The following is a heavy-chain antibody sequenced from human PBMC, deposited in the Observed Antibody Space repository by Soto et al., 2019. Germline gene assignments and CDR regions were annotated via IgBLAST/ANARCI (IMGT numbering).Heavy chain of an antibody. D-gene: IGHD3-22*01. CDR2: IIPIFGTA. Sequence: SVKVSCKASGGTFSSYAISWVRQAPGQGLEWMGGIIPIFGTANYAQKYQGRVTITADESTSTAYMELSGLRSEDKAVYYCARFLLQDDSSGYYYGDFDYWGQGTLVTVSS. CDR1: GGTFSSYA. V-gene: IGHV1-69*13. CDR3: ARFLLQDDSSGYYYGDFDY. J-gene: IGHJ4*02.